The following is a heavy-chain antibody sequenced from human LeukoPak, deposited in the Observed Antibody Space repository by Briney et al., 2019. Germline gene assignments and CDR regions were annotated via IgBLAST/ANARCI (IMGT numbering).Heavy chain of an antibody. CDR1: GGSFSGYY. J-gene: IGHJ4*02. V-gene: IGHV4-34*01. CDR2: INHSGST. Sequence: SETLSLTCAVYGGSFSGYYWSWVRQPPGKGLEWLGEINHSGSTNYNPSLKSRVTISVDTSKNQFSLKLSSVTAADTAVYYCARVMNSSSLYYFDYWGQGTLVTVSS. D-gene: IGHD6-13*01. CDR3: ARVMNSSSLYYFDY.